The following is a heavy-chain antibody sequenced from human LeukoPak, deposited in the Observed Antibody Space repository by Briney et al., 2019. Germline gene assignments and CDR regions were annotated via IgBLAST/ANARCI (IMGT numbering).Heavy chain of an antibody. Sequence: ASVKVSCKASGGTFSSYAISWVRQAPGQGLEWMGGIIPIFGTANYAQKSQGRVTITADESTSTAYMELSSLRSEDTAVYYCARPAPKGSGFLGNYWYFDLWGRGTLVTVSS. CDR1: GGTFSSYA. CDR3: ARPAPKGSGFLGNYWYFDL. V-gene: IGHV1-69*13. D-gene: IGHD3-22*01. CDR2: IIPIFGTA. J-gene: IGHJ2*01.